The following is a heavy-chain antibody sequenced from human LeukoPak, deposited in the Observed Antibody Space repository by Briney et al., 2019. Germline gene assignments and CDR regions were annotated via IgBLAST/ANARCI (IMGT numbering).Heavy chain of an antibody. CDR1: GFTFGSYW. CDR3: AKNAHYQGYSYGGIDY. CDR2: ISYDGSDK. D-gene: IGHD5-18*01. J-gene: IGHJ4*02. V-gene: IGHV3-30*18. Sequence: GGSLRLSCAASGFTFGSYWMSWVRQAPGKGLEWVAVISYDGSDKYSADSVKGRFTISRDNSKNTLYLQMNSLRAEDTAVYYCAKNAHYQGYSYGGIDYWGQGTLVTVSS.